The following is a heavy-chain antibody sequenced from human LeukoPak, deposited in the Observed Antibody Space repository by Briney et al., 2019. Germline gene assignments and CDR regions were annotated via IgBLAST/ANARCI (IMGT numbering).Heavy chain of an antibody. CDR1: GFTFSSYE. J-gene: IGHJ4*02. V-gene: IGHV3-48*03. CDR2: ISSSGSTI. D-gene: IGHD1-26*01. Sequence: GGSLRLSCAASGFTFSSYEMNWVRQAPGKGLEWVSYISSSGSTIYYADSVKGRFTISRDNAKNSLYLQMNSLRAEDTAVYYCAREGLLRPFGYWGQGTQVTVSS. CDR3: AREGLLRPFGY.